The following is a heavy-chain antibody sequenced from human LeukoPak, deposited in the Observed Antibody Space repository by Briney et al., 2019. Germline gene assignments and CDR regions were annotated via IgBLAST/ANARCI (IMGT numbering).Heavy chain of an antibody. CDR1: GGSISSGGYY. J-gene: IGHJ3*02. D-gene: IGHD3-22*01. CDR3: AILGGSGYSTDAFDI. V-gene: IGHV4-30-2*01. Sequence: SETLSLTCTVSGGSISSGGYYWSWIRQPPGKGLEWIGYIYHSGSTYYNPSLKSRVTISVDRSKNQFSLKLSSVTAADTAVYYCAILGGSGYSTDAFDIWGQGTMVTVSS. CDR2: IYHSGST.